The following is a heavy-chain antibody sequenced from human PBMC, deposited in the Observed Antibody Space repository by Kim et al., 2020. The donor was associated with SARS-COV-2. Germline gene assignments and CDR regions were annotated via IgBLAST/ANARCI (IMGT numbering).Heavy chain of an antibody. CDR2: ISYDGSNK. V-gene: IGHV3-30*04. J-gene: IGHJ3*02. CDR3: ARMDYYDSSGYSAAAFDI. D-gene: IGHD3-22*01. CDR1: GFTFSSYA. Sequence: GGSLRLSCAASGFTFSSYAMHWVRQAPGKGLEWVAVISYDGSNKYYADSVKGRFTISRDNSKNTLYLQMNSLRAEDTAVYYCARMDYYDSSGYSAAAFDIWGQGTMVTVSS.